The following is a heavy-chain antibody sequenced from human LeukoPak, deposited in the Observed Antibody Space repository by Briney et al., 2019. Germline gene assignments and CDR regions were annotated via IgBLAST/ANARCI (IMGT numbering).Heavy chain of an antibody. D-gene: IGHD2-15*01. V-gene: IGHV1-69*02. J-gene: IGHJ4*02. CDR1: GGTFSSYT. Sequence: SVKVSCKASGGTFSSYTINWVRQAPGQGLEWMGRIIPILGIANYAQKFQGRVTITADKSTSTAYMELSSLRSEDTPVYYCARVCRGGSCYVDYWGQGTLVTVSS. CDR2: IIPILGIA. CDR3: ARVCRGGSCYVDY.